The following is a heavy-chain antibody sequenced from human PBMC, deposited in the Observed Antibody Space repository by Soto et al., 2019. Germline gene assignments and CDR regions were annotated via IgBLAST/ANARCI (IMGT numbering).Heavy chain of an antibody. CDR2: ISAYNGNT. J-gene: IGHJ6*02. Sequence: QVQLVQSGAEVKKPGASVKVSCKASGYTFTSYGISWVRQAPGQGLEWMGWISAYNGNTNYAQKLQGRGTMTTDTSTSTAYMELRSLRSDDTAVYYCARELHLSGSWGGYGMDVWGQGTTVTVSS. CDR1: GYTFTSYG. V-gene: IGHV1-18*01. CDR3: ARELHLSGSWGGYGMDV. D-gene: IGHD1-26*01.